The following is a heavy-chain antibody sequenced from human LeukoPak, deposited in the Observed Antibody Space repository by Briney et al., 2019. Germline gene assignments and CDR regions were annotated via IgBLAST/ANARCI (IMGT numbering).Heavy chain of an antibody. J-gene: IGHJ2*01. V-gene: IGHV1-18*01. D-gene: IGHD3-3*01. Sequence: GASVKVSCKASGYTFTSYGISWVRQAPGQGLEWMGWISAYNGNTNYAQKLQGRVTMTTDTSTSTAYMELRSLRSDDTAVYYCARDPGLKYYDFWSGYYSQVWYFDLWGRGTLVTVSS. CDR3: ARDPGLKYYDFWSGYYSQVWYFDL. CDR2: ISAYNGNT. CDR1: GYTFTSYG.